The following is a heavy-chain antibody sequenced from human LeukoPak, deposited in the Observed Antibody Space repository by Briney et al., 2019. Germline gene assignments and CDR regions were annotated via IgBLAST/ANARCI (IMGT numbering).Heavy chain of an antibody. CDR3: AIGRGGQQLGDY. J-gene: IGHJ4*02. Sequence: PGESLKISCKHSEYSFPNYCIGWVRQMPGKGLGWMGIIYPDDSDTRYSPSFQGQVTISADRSISTAYLQWNSLKASDSAMYYCAIGRGGQQLGDYWGQGTLVTVSS. CDR2: IYPDDSDT. V-gene: IGHV5-51*01. CDR1: EYSFPNYC. D-gene: IGHD6-13*01.